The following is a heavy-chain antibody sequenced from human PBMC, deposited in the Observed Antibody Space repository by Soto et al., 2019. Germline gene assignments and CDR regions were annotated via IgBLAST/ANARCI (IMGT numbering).Heavy chain of an antibody. D-gene: IGHD6-19*01. V-gene: IGHV1-18*04. CDR1: GYQFHNHE. J-gene: IGHJ4*02. Sequence: DSVKVSCKGSGYQFHNHEISWVRQVPAHWLDWLGWISGLDGKTKYAQRLPGRVTMNAETSTSTAYMELRSLRSDYTDVYYCERGFSPMQCGFEYWVQGTLVTVFS. CDR3: ERGFSPMQCGFEY. CDR2: ISGLDGKT.